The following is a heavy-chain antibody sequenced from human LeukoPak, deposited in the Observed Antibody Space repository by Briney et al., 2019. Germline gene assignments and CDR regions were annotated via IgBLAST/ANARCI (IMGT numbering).Heavy chain of an antibody. CDR2: IYHSGNT. Sequence: SGTLSLTCAVSGGSISSSNWWSWVRQPPGKGLEWIGEIYHSGNTNYNPSLKSRVTISVDRSKNQFSLKLSSVTAADTAVYYCARSPEISIAVAGYFDYWGQGTLVTVSS. CDR3: ARSPEISIAVAGYFDY. D-gene: IGHD6-19*01. J-gene: IGHJ4*02. V-gene: IGHV4-4*02. CDR1: GGSISSSNW.